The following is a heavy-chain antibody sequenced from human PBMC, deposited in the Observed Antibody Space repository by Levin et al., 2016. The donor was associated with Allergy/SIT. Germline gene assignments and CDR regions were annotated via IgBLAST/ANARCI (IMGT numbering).Heavy chain of an antibody. CDR3: ARDDPDRRPLYYFDY. D-gene: IGHD3-16*01. Sequence: SETLSLTCTVSGGSISTDNWWNWVRQSPGKGLEWIGEIYHSGSTNYNPSLKSRVTMSLDKSKNQFSLKLNSVTAADTAVYYCARDDPDRRPLYYFDYWGQGTLVTVSS. CDR2: IYHSGST. J-gene: IGHJ4*02. CDR1: GGSISTDNW. V-gene: IGHV4-4*02.